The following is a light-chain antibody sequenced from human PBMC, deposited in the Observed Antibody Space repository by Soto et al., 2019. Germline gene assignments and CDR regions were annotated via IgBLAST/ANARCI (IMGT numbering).Light chain of an antibody. V-gene: IGKV3D-7*01. Sequence: PGERVTLSCRASQSVSSSYLTWYQQKPGQAPRLLIYGASTRATSIPARFSGSGSGTDFTLTISSLQPEDFAVYYCQHSRTFGQGTKVEIK. CDR3: QHSRT. J-gene: IGKJ1*01. CDR1: QSVSSSY. CDR2: GAS.